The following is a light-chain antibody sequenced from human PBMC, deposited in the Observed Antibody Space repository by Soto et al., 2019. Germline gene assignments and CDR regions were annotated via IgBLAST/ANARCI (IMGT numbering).Light chain of an antibody. Sequence: QSALTQPPSASGTPGQRVTISCSGSSSNIGSNTVNWYQQLPGTAPKLLIYSNNQRPSGVPDRFSGSKSGTSASLAISGLQSKDEADYYCAAWDDSLNVHVFGTGTKVTVL. J-gene: IGLJ1*01. CDR1: SSNIGSNT. CDR3: AAWDDSLNVHV. CDR2: SNN. V-gene: IGLV1-44*01.